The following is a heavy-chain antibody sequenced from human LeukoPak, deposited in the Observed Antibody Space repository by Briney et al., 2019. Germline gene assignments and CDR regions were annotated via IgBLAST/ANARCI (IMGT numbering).Heavy chain of an antibody. CDR3: ARATYSSGWYDY. J-gene: IGHJ4*02. D-gene: IGHD6-19*01. Sequence: PGGSLRLSCAASGFTVSSNYMNWVRQAPGKGLEWVSIIYSGGSTYYADSVRGRFTISRDTSKNTLYLQLNSLRAEDTAVYYCARATYSSGWYDYWGQGTLVTVSS. CDR2: IYSGGST. V-gene: IGHV3-53*01. CDR1: GFTVSSNY.